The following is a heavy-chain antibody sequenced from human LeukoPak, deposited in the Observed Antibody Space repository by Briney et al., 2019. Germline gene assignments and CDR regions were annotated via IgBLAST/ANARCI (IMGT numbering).Heavy chain of an antibody. Sequence: SETLSLTCGVSGGSVTSTNWWTWVRQPPGKGLEWIGEVHVDGSTNYNPSLKSRLTLSVDLSENHISLRLTSVTAADTAVYYCAREGGFYRPLDYSGQGTLVTVSS. J-gene: IGHJ4*02. V-gene: IGHV4-4*02. CDR2: VHVDGST. CDR3: AREGGFYRPLDY. D-gene: IGHD3-3*01. CDR1: GGSVTSTNW.